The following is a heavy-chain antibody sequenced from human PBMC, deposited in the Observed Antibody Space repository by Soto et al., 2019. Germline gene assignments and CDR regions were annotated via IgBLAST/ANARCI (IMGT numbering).Heavy chain of an antibody. V-gene: IGHV1-69*13. D-gene: IGHD3-10*01. J-gene: IGHJ6*02. Sequence: SVKVSCKASGGTFSSYAISWVRQAPGQGLDWMGGIIPIFGTANYAQKFQGRVTITADESTSTAYMELSSLRSEDTAVYYCARVHGSGSPRAYYYYGMDVWGQGTTVTVSS. CDR3: ARVHGSGSPRAYYYYGMDV. CDR2: IIPIFGTA. CDR1: GGTFSSYA.